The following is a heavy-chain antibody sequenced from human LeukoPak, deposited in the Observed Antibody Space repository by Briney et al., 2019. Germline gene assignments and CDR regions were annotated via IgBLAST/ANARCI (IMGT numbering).Heavy chain of an antibody. J-gene: IGHJ4*02. CDR2: IYPGDSDT. V-gene: IGHV5-51*01. CDR3: ARHEGVVRGVILGRDY. Sequence: GESLKISCKGSGYSFTSYWIGCVRQIPGKGLEWMGIIYPGDSDTRYSPSFQGQVTISADKSISTAYLQWSSLKASDTAMYYCARHEGVVRGVILGRDYWGQGTLVTVSS. CDR1: GYSFTSYW. D-gene: IGHD3-10*01.